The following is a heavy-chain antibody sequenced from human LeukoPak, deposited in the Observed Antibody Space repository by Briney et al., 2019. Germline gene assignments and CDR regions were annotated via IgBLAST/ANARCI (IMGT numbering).Heavy chain of an antibody. Sequence: PSQTLSLTCTVSGGSISSGDYYWSWIRQLPGKGLEWIGYIYYSGSTYYNPSLKSRVTISVDTSKNQFSLKLSSVTAADTAVYYCARVGSHYDRGFDYWGQGTLVTVSS. D-gene: IGHD1-26*01. CDR3: ARVGSHYDRGFDY. V-gene: IGHV4-30-4*01. CDR2: IYYSGST. J-gene: IGHJ4*02. CDR1: GGSISSGDYY.